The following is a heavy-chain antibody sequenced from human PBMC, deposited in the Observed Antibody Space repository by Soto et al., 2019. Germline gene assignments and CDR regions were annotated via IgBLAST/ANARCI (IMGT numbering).Heavy chain of an antibody. CDR1: GGTFSTYA. CDR3: ASGIQLWLRRINNGYSG. J-gene: IGHJ4*02. CDR2: IIPMFGTA. D-gene: IGHD5-18*01. Sequence: QVQLVQSGAEVKKPESSVKVSCKAPGGTFSTYAISWVRQAPGQGLEWMGGIIPMFGTANYAQRFQDRVTITADESKNTVDMALSSLRSEDTAVYFCASGIQLWLRRINNGYSGWGQGTLVTVSS. V-gene: IGHV1-69*12.